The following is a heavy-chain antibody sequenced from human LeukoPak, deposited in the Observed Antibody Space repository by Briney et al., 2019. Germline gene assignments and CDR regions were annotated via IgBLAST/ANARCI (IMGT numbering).Heavy chain of an antibody. CDR2: IIPIFGTA. CDR1: GGTFSSYA. D-gene: IGHD1-26*01. V-gene: IGHV1-69*01. J-gene: IGHJ4*02. Sequence: GASVKVSCKASGGTFSSYAISWVRQAPGQGLEWMGGIIPIFGTANYAQKFQGRVTIIADESTSTAYMELSSLRSEDTAVYYCVRGYSGGFDYWGQGTLVTVSS. CDR3: VRGYSGGFDY.